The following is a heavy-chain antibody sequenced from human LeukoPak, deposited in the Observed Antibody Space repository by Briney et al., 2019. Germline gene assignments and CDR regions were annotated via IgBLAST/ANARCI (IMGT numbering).Heavy chain of an antibody. Sequence: GGSLRLSCVASGFTFSAFTINWVRQAPGKGLEWISSISTTSTYIYYADSVQGRFTISRDNAQNSLFLQMNSLRAEDMALYYCAKDINPGYYYYYMDVWGKGTTVTVSS. CDR2: ISTTSTYI. CDR3: AKDINPGYYYYYMDV. CDR1: GFTFSAFT. D-gene: IGHD1-14*01. V-gene: IGHV3-21*04. J-gene: IGHJ6*03.